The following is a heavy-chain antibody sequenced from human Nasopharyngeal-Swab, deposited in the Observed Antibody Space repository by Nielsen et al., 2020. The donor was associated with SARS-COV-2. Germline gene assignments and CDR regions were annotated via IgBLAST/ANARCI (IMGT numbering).Heavy chain of an antibody. J-gene: IGHJ4*02. Sequence: ASVKVSCKASGYTFTDYYMHWVRQAPGQGLEWMGCINPHSGGTNYAQKFQGWVTMTRDTSISTAYMELSRLRSDDTAVYYCARGVRLFGELFHYFDYWGQGTLVTVSS. CDR1: GYTFTDYY. CDR2: INPHSGGT. CDR3: ARGVRLFGELFHYFDY. D-gene: IGHD3-10*02. V-gene: IGHV1-2*04.